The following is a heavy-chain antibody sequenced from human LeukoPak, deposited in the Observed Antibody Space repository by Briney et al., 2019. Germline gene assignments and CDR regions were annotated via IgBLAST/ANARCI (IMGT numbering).Heavy chain of an antibody. D-gene: IGHD3-9*01. Sequence: GRSLRLSCVGSQFTFNSYALHWVRQAPGKGLEWVAVISYDGIHKYYTDSVKGRFTISRDNSRNTLYLQMDSLRAEDTAVYYCARGPLYNYDILTGYDYWGQGTLVTVSS. CDR2: ISYDGIHK. CDR1: QFTFNSYA. CDR3: ARGPLYNYDILTGYDY. J-gene: IGHJ4*02. V-gene: IGHV3-30-3*01.